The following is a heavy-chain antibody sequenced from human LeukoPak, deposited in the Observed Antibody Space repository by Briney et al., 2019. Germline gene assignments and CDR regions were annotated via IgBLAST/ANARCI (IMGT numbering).Heavy chain of an antibody. Sequence: GGSLRLSCAASGFTFSSYSMNWVRQAPGKGLEWVSAISGSGGSTYYADSVKGRFTISRDNSKNTLYLQMNSLRAEDTAVYYCAKDPYGDYVFDYWGQGTLVTVSS. V-gene: IGHV3-23*01. CDR3: AKDPYGDYVFDY. D-gene: IGHD4-17*01. J-gene: IGHJ4*02. CDR1: GFTFSSYS. CDR2: ISGSGGST.